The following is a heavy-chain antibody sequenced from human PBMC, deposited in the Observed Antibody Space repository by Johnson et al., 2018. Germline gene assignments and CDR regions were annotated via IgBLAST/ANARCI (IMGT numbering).Heavy chain of an antibody. CDR1: GFTVSSNY. J-gene: IGHJ3*02. CDR3: ARPLPYDYGAFDI. CDR2: IYSGGST. V-gene: IGHV3-66*02. Sequence: EVQLLESGGGLVQPGGSLRLSCAASGFTVSSNYMSWVRQAPGKGLEWVSVIYSGGSTYYADSVKGRFTISRDNSKNTLYLQINSLRAEDTAVYYCARPLPYDYGAFDIWGQGTMVNVSS. D-gene: IGHD3-16*01.